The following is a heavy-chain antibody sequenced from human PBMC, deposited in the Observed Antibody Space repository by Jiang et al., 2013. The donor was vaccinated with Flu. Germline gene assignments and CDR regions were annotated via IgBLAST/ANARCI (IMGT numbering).Heavy chain of an antibody. V-gene: IGHV1-2*02. CDR1: GYTFTDYY. D-gene: IGHD2-15*01. J-gene: IGHJ4*02. CDR3: ARKESHQLIIRY. Sequence: QLVESGAEVKKPGASVKVSCQASGYTFTDYYMHWVRQAPGQGLEWMGWINPSNGGTNFVHRFQDRVTMTWDTSITTAYMELRSLRPDDTAVYYCARKESHQLIIRYWCQGTRVTVSS. CDR2: INPSNGGT.